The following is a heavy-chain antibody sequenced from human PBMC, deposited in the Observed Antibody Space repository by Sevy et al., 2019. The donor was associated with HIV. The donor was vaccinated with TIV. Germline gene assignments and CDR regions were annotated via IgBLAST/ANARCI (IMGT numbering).Heavy chain of an antibody. V-gene: IGHV3-7*01. CDR1: GFTFSSSW. Sequence: GGSLRLSCAASGFTFSSSWMSWVRQTPEKGLEWVATIKEDGSVKHYLDSVKGRFTISRDNARNSLFLQMNSLRNEDTAVYYCAKNGRTAGVWGQGTLVTVSS. CDR2: IKEDGSVK. J-gene: IGHJ4*02. CDR3: AKNGRTAGV. D-gene: IGHD1-1*01.